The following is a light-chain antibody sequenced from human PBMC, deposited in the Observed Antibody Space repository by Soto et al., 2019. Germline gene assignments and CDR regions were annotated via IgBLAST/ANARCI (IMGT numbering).Light chain of an antibody. CDR3: QQYGGSPQT. J-gene: IGKJ1*01. Sequence: EIVLTQSPGTLSLSPGERATLSCRASQSVSNYLAWYQQKPGQAPRPLIYGASRRATVIPDRFSGSGSGTDFTLTISRLEPEDFAVYYCQQYGGSPQTFGQGTNVEIK. V-gene: IGKV3-20*01. CDR1: QSVSNY. CDR2: GAS.